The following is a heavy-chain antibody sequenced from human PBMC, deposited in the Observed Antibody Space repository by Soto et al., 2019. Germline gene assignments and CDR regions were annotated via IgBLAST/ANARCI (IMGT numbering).Heavy chain of an antibody. CDR3: ARDQAMAQFDY. J-gene: IGHJ4*02. V-gene: IGHV1-18*01. CDR1: GYTFTSYG. CDR2: INAYNGNT. Sequence: QVQLVQSGAEVKKPGASVKVSCKASGYTFTSYGISWVRQAPGQGLEWMGWINAYNGNTKYAQKFQGRVTMTTDTTTSTAYMELRSLRSDATAVSYCARDQAMAQFDYWGQGTRVTVSS. D-gene: IGHD5-18*01.